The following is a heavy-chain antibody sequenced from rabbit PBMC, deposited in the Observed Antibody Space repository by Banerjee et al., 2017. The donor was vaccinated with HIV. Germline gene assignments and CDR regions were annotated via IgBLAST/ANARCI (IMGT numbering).Heavy chain of an antibody. D-gene: IGHD7-1*01. CDR3: GRSSYAGYAGYGYGFNL. CDR1: GFSFSNKYV. V-gene: IGHV1S45*01. Sequence: QEQLEESGGDLVKPEGSLTITCTASGFSFSNKYVMCWVRQAPGKGLEWIGCINSSSRNVVYASWATGRFTISKTSSTTVTLQMTSLTAADTATYFCGRSSYAGYAGYGYGFNLWGPGTLVTVS. J-gene: IGHJ4*01. CDR2: INSSSRNV.